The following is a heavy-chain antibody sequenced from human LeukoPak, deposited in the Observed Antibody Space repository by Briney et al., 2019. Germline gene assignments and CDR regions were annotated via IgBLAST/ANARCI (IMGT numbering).Heavy chain of an antibody. CDR1: GYSISSGYY. J-gene: IGHJ4*02. Sequence: SETLSLTCTVSGYSISSGYYWAWIRQPPGKGLEWIGSIYHSGSTYYNPSLKSRVTISVDTSKNQFSLKLSSVTAADTAVYYCARDPFYGEFDYWGQGTLVTVSS. CDR2: IYHSGST. V-gene: IGHV4-38-2*02. D-gene: IGHD4-17*01. CDR3: ARDPFYGEFDY.